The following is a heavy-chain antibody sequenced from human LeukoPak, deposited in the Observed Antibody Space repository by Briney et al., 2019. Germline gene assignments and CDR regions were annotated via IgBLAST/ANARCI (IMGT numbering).Heavy chain of an antibody. CDR3: ARGPSYSSGPDY. D-gene: IGHD3-22*01. CDR2: INHSGST. V-gene: IGHV4-34*01. CDR1: GGSFSGYY. J-gene: IGHJ4*02. Sequence: MSSETLSLTCAVYGGSFSGYYWSWIRQPPGKGLEWIGEINHSGSTNYNPSLKSRVTISVDTSKNQFSLKLSSVTAADTAVYYCARGPSYSSGPDYWGQGTLVTVSS.